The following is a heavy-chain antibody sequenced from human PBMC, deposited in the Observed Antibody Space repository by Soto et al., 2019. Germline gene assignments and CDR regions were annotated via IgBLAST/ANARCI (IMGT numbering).Heavy chain of an antibody. CDR2: IDPGDSYI. J-gene: IGHJ5*02. CDR1: GYVFTTYW. Sequence: PGESLKISCQGSGYVFTTYWITWVRQMPGKGLEWMWRIDPGDSYINYSPSFQGHVTISVDNSINTAYLQFHSLKASDTAIYYCARVRVSAFYDNWFDPWGQGTLVTVSS. CDR3: ARVRVSAFYDNWFDP. D-gene: IGHD3-10*01. V-gene: IGHV5-10-1*01.